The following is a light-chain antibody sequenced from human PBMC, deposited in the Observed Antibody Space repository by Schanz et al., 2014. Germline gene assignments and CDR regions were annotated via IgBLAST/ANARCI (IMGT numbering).Light chain of an antibody. Sequence: QSALTQPASVSGSPGQSITISCTGTSSDVGNYNLVSWYQQHPGKAPKLMIYEGSRRPSGVSNRFSGSKSGNTASLTVSGLQAEDEADYYCSSYAGSNNLGVFGGGTKLTVL. CDR3: SSYAGSNNLGV. J-gene: IGLJ3*02. CDR2: EGS. V-gene: IGLV2-14*02. CDR1: SSDVGNYNL.